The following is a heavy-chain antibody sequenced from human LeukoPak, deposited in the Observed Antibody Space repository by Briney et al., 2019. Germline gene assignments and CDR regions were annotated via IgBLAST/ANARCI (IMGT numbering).Heavy chain of an antibody. Sequence: SETLSLTCTVSGGSISSSSYYWGWIRQPPGKGLEWIGSIYYSGSTYYNPSLKSRVTISVDTSKNQFSLKLSSVTAADTAVYYCARLGLQLVRGGFDYWGQGTLVTV. D-gene: IGHD6-13*01. CDR1: GGSISSSSYY. CDR2: IYYSGST. V-gene: IGHV4-39*01. CDR3: ARLGLQLVRGGFDY. J-gene: IGHJ4*02.